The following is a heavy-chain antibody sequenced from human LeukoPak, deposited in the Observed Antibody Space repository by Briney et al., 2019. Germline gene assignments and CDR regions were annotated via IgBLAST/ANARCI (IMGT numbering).Heavy chain of an antibody. CDR2: IYYSGST. V-gene: IGHV4-59*01. J-gene: IGHJ3*02. Sequence: PSETLSLTCTVSGGSISSYYWSWIRQPPGKGLGWIGYIYYSGSTNYNPSLKSRVTISVDTSKNQFSLKLSSVTAADTAVYYCARDGVQYAFDIWGQGTMVTVSS. CDR3: ARDGVQYAFDI. CDR1: GGSISSYY.